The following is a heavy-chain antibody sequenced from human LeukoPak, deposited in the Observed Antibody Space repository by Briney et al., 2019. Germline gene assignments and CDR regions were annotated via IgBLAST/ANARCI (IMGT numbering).Heavy chain of an antibody. J-gene: IGHJ3*02. V-gene: IGHV4-59*11. CDR2: ISYIGST. D-gene: IGHD4-17*01. Sequence: PSETLSLTCTVSGGSFSSHYCSWIRQPPGKGLEWIGYISYIGSTNYNPSLKSRVTISVDTSKNQFSLKLSSVTAADTAVYYCARDPTTVTKGLDIWGQGTMVTVSS. CDR1: GGSFSSHY. CDR3: ARDPTTVTKGLDI.